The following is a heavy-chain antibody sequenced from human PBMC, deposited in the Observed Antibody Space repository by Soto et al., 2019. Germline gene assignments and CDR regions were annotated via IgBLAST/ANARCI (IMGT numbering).Heavy chain of an antibody. Sequence: EVQLVESGGGLVQPGGSLRLSCAASGFTFSSYWMSWVRQAPGKGLEWVANIKQDGSEKYYVDSVKGRFTISRDNAKNSLYLQMNSLRAEDTAVYYCASAIVATGFWYYFDYWGQGTLVPVSS. D-gene: IGHD5-12*01. CDR1: GFTFSSYW. CDR3: ASAIVATGFWYYFDY. V-gene: IGHV3-7*01. J-gene: IGHJ4*02. CDR2: IKQDGSEK.